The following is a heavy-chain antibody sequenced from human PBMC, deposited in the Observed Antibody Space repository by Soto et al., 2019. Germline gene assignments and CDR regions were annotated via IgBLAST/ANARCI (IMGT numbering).Heavy chain of an antibody. Sequence: GGSLRLSCAASGFTFSSYGMHWVRQAPGKGLEWVAVIWYDGSNKYYADSVKRRFTISRDNSKNTLYLQMNSLRAEDTAVYYCARKELERPRYYYYYYGMDVWGQGTTVTVSS. CDR1: GFTFSSYG. CDR2: IWYDGSNK. CDR3: ARKELERPRYYYYYYGMDV. V-gene: IGHV3-33*01. D-gene: IGHD1-1*01. J-gene: IGHJ6*02.